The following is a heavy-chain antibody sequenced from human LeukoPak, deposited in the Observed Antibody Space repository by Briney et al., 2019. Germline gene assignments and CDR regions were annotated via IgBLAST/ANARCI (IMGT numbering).Heavy chain of an antibody. Sequence: GGSLRLSCAASGFIVNSTYMTWVRQAPGKGLEWVSLIYSSGPTYYADSVKGRFTISTDNSKNTLYLQMNSLRADDTAIYYCASKGLDTWFEFWGQGILVTVSS. V-gene: IGHV3-53*01. CDR1: GFIVNSTY. J-gene: IGHJ4*02. D-gene: IGHD3-10*01. CDR2: IYSSGPT. CDR3: ASKGLDTWFEF.